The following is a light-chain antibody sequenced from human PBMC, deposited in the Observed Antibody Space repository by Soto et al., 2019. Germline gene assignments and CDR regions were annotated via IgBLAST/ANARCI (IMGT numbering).Light chain of an antibody. CDR2: EVS. CDR1: SSDVGGYNY. Sequence: QSALTQPASVSGSPGQSITISCTGSSSDVGGYNYVSWYQQHPGKVPKLMIYEVSNRPSGISNRFSGSKSGNTASLPLSGLQAEDEADYYCSSYTSSSTLVFGGGTKLTVL. V-gene: IGLV2-14*01. J-gene: IGLJ2*01. CDR3: SSYTSSSTLV.